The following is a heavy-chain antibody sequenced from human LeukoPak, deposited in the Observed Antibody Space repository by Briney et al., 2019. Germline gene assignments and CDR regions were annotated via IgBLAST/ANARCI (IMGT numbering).Heavy chain of an antibody. CDR3: VRAGRAPRRGFLDH. J-gene: IGHJ4*02. V-gene: IGHV4-30-4*08. CDR1: GGSLSSGDSF. Sequence: PSQTLSLTCTVSGGSLSSGDSFWGWIRQSPRKGLEWIGYIFYSGNTYYSPSLKSRVSMSVDMSKNQFSLNLSSVTAADTAVYYCVRAGRAPRRGFLDHWGQGTLVTVSS. CDR2: IFYSGNT. D-gene: IGHD1-14*01.